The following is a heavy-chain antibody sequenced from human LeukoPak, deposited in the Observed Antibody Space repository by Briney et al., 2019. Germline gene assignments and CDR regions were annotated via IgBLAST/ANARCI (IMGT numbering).Heavy chain of an antibody. V-gene: IGHV3-21*01. J-gene: IGHJ3*02. Sequence: GGSLRLSCAASGFTFSSYSMNWVRQAPGKGLEWVSSISSSSSYIYYADSVKGRFTISRDNAKNSLYLQMNSLRAEDTAVYYCARDHRYFDWFGNSRAFDIWGQGTMVTVSS. CDR1: GFTFSSYS. CDR2: ISSSSSYI. D-gene: IGHD3-9*01. CDR3: ARDHRYFDWFGNSRAFDI.